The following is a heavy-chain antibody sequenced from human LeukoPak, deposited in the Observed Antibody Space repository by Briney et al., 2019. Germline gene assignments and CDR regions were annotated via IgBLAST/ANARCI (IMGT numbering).Heavy chain of an antibody. Sequence: GSLRLSCAASGFTFRNYAMSWVRQAPGKGLEWVSAISGSGGSTYYADSVKGRFTISRDNSKNTLYLQMNSLRAEDTAVYYCAKEVVVVPAAPFDPWGQGTLVTVSS. CDR1: GFTFRNYA. V-gene: IGHV3-23*01. J-gene: IGHJ5*02. CDR3: AKEVVVVPAAPFDP. D-gene: IGHD2-2*01. CDR2: ISGSGGST.